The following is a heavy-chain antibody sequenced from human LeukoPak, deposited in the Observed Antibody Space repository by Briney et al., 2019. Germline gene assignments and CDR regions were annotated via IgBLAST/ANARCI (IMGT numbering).Heavy chain of an antibody. V-gene: IGHV3-74*01. D-gene: IGHD3/OR15-3a*01. CDR3: ARPMISVMSLGADF. Sequence: GGSLTLSCAVSGFTFRNYWMHWVPQAPGKGLVWVSCISSDGSSTNYTDSVKGRFSISRDNAKNTLYLHMNSLRVEDTAQYYCARPMISVMSLGADFWGQGSLVTVSS. CDR1: GFTFRNYW. CDR2: ISSDGSST. J-gene: IGHJ4*02.